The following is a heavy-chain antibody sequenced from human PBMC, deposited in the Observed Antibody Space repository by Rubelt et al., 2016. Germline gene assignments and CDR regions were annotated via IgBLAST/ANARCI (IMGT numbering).Heavy chain of an antibody. CDR3: ATAGDGWWLRLGY. V-gene: IGHV1-2*02. CDR1: GYTFTGYY. Sequence: GAEVKKPGASVKVSCKASGYTFTGYYMHWVRQAPGQGLEWMGWINPNSGGTNYAQKFKGRVTMTRDTSISTAYMELSRLRSEDTAVYYCATAGDGWWLRLGYWGQGTLVTVSS. D-gene: IGHD5-12*01. J-gene: IGHJ4*02. CDR2: INPNSGGT.